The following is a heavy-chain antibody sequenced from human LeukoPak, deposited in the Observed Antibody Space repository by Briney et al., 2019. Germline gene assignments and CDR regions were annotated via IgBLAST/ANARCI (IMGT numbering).Heavy chain of an antibody. D-gene: IGHD3-22*01. Sequence: PSETLSLTCTVSGGSISSSSYYWGWIRQPPGKGLEWIGSIYYSGSTYYNPSLKSRVTISVDTSKNQFSLKLSSVTAADTAVYYCARFGVFGYYDSSGYYPPLDYWGQGTLVTVSS. CDR3: ARFGVFGYYDSSGYYPPLDY. CDR2: IYYSGST. V-gene: IGHV4-39*07. J-gene: IGHJ4*02. CDR1: GGSISSSSYY.